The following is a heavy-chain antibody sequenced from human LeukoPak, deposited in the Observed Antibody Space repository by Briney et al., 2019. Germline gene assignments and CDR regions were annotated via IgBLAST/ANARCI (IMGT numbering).Heavy chain of an antibody. Sequence: ASVKVSCKASGYTFTSYAMNWVRQAPGQGLEWMGWINPNSGGTNYAQKFQGRVTMTRDTSISTAYMELSRLRSDDTAVYYCARWVVGPGTDMDVWGKGTTVTVSS. CDR3: ARWVVGPGTDMDV. D-gene: IGHD3-10*01. CDR1: GYTFTSYA. J-gene: IGHJ6*03. CDR2: INPNSGGT. V-gene: IGHV1-2*02.